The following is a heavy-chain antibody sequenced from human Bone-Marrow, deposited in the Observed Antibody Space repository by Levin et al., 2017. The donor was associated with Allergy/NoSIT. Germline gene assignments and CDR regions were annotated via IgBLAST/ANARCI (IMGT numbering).Heavy chain of an antibody. CDR3: MGYYDFWSGYSQDY. J-gene: IGHJ4*02. Sequence: GESLKISCAASGFTFSDCNMGWIRQAPGKGLEWISYISSSGSDIYYADSVKGRFTISSDNAKTSLYLQLNSLRAEDTAVYYCMGYYDFWSGYSQDYWGQGTLVAVSS. D-gene: IGHD3-3*01. CDR2: ISSSGSDI. CDR1: GFTFSDCN. V-gene: IGHV3-11*01.